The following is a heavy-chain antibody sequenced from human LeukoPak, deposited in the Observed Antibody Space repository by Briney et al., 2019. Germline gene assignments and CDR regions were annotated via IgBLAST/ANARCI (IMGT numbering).Heavy chain of an antibody. CDR2: IYYTGST. J-gene: IGHJ3*02. CDR1: LGSIGTQY. D-gene: IGHD4-23*01. V-gene: IGHV4-59*11. CDR3: AREPRWSGDAFDI. Sequence: SETLSLTCTDSLGSIGTQYWSWIRQPPRKGLEWIGNIYYTGSTNYNPSLKSRVTISVDTSKNQFSLKLTSVTAADTAVYYCAREPRWSGDAFDIWGQGTMVTVSS.